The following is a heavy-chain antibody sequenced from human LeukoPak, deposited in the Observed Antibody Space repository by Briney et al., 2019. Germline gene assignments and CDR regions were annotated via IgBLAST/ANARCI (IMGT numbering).Heavy chain of an antibody. J-gene: IGHJ3*02. D-gene: IGHD3-16*01. Sequence: GGSLRLSCAASGFTFSSYGMHWVRQAPGKGLEWVAVIWYDGSNKYYADSVKGRFTISRDNSKNTLYLQMNSLRAEDTAVYYCAREHYDSAFDIWGQGTMVTVSS. CDR2: IWYDGSNK. CDR3: AREHYDSAFDI. V-gene: IGHV3-33*01. CDR1: GFTFSSYG.